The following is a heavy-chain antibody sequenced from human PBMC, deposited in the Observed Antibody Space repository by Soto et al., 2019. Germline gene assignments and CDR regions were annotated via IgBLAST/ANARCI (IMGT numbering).Heavy chain of an antibody. V-gene: IGHV3-48*02. CDR3: ARSVEGHFDY. CDR2: ITSDTNTI. Sequence: EVQLVESGGGLVQPGGSLRLTCVASGFPFSIYSRNWVRQAPGKGLEWSSYITSDTNTIKYADSVKGRFTISRDNAKNLVYLQMNSLRDEETAVYFCARSVEGHFDYWGQGAVVTVSS. CDR1: GFPFSIYS. J-gene: IGHJ4*02. D-gene: IGHD6-19*01.